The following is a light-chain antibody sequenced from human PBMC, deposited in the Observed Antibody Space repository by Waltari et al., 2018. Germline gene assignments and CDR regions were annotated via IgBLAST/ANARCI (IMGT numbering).Light chain of an antibody. V-gene: IGKV3-15*01. CDR3: QQYNNWPYT. J-gene: IGKJ2*01. Sequence: EIEMTQSPATLSVSPGERATVSCRASQSVGNKLAWYQQKPGQAPRLLFYDASTRATGIPVRFSGSGSGTEFTLTISSLQSEDFAVYYCQQYNNWPYTFGQGTKLEIK. CDR1: QSVGNK. CDR2: DAS.